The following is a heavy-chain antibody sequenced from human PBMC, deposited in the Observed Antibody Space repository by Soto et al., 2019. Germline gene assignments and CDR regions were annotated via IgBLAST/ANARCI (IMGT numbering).Heavy chain of an antibody. D-gene: IGHD5-12*01. Sequence: ASVKVSCKASGYTFTSYAMHWVRQAPGQRLEWMGWINPNSGGTNYAQKFQGWVTMTRDTSISTAYMELSRLRSDDTAVYYCARGVATAGWFDPWGQGTLVTVSS. CDR3: ARGVATAGWFDP. V-gene: IGHV1-2*04. CDR2: INPNSGGT. CDR1: GYTFTSYA. J-gene: IGHJ5*02.